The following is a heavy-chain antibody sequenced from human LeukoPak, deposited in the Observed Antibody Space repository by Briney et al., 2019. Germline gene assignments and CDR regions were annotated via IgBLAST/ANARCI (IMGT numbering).Heavy chain of an antibody. CDR1: VGTFSSYS. V-gene: IGHV1-69*13. CDR2: IIPIFGTA. Sequence: SVKLSCKASVGTFSSYSISWVRQAPGQGLEWVGGIIPIFGTANYAQKFQGRVTITADESTSTAYMELRSLRSEDTAVYSCARDIRDCSSTSCYNWFAPWGQGTLVTVSS. CDR3: ARDIRDCSSTSCYNWFAP. D-gene: IGHD2-2*01. J-gene: IGHJ5*02.